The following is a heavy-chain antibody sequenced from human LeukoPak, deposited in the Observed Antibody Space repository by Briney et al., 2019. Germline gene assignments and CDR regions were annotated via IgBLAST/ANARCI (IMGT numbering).Heavy chain of an antibody. CDR3: ARQKYSSGWYLDS. CDR2: ISYDGSNK. V-gene: IGHV3-30*03. J-gene: IGHJ4*02. Sequence: PGGSLRLSCAASGFTFSSYGMHWVRQAPGKGLEWVAVISYDGSNKYYADSVKGRFTISRDNSKNTLYLQMNSLRAEDTAMYYCARQKYSSGWYLDSWGQGTLVTVSS. D-gene: IGHD6-19*01. CDR1: GFTFSSYG.